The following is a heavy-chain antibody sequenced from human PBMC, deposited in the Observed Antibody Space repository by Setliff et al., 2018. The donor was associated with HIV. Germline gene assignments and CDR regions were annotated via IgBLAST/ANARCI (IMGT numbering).Heavy chain of an antibody. CDR1: GFTFDSYS. V-gene: IGHV3-21*01. J-gene: IGHJ4*02. D-gene: IGHD6-19*01. CDR3: ERDEPGWYALSGGRYFDY. CDR2: ISGRSLHI. Sequence: GGSLRLSCAASGFTFDSYSMNWVRQAPGKGLEWVASISGRSLHIYYADSVKGRFIISRDNPKNSLYLQMNSLRAEDTAVYYCERDEPGWYALSGGRYFDYWGQGTLVTVSS.